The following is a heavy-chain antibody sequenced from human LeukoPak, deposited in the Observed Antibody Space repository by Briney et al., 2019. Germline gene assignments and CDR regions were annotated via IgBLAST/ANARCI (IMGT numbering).Heavy chain of an antibody. V-gene: IGHV3-23*01. J-gene: IGHJ6*03. CDR3: AKLGGHPLHNYYVGV. CDR2: ILDSGYST. Sequence: GGSQRLSCAASGFTFGSYAMSWVRQAPGKGLEWVSGILDSGYSTYYANSVKGRFTISRDNSNNTLYLQMNSLRAEDTAVYYCAKLGGHPLHNYYVGVWGKGTTVAVSS. CDR1: GFTFGSYA. D-gene: IGHD3-16*01.